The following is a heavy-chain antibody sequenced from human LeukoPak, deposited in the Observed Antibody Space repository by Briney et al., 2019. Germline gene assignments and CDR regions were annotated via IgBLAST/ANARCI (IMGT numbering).Heavy chain of an antibody. J-gene: IGHJ4*02. D-gene: IGHD6-19*01. CDR2: INPNSGGT. Sequence: ASVRVSCKASGYTFTGYYMHWVRRAPGQGLEWMGWINPNSGGTNYAQKFQGRVTMTRDTSISTAYMELSRLRSDDTAVFYCARAVAGVFNFDYWGQGTLVTVSS. V-gene: IGHV1-2*02. CDR1: GYTFTGYY. CDR3: ARAVAGVFNFDY.